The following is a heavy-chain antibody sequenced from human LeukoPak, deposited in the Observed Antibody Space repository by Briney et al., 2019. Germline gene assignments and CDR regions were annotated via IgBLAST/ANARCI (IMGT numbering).Heavy chain of an antibody. CDR2: IYTSGST. Sequence: SETLSLTCTASGGSISSYYWSWIRQTAGKGLEWIWRIYTSGSTNYNPSLKSRVTMSVDTSKNQFSLKLSSVTAADTAVYYCARGDYYDSSGYYYRHFDYWGQGTLVTVSS. D-gene: IGHD3-22*01. CDR1: GGSISSYY. CDR3: ARGDYYDSSGYYYRHFDY. V-gene: IGHV4-4*07. J-gene: IGHJ4*02.